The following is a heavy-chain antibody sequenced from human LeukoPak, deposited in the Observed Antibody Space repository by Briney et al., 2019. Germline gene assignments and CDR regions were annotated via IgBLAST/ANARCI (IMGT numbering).Heavy chain of an antibody. CDR2: ISAYNGNT. Sequence: GASVKVSCKASGYTFTSYGISWVRQAPGQGLEWMGWISAYNGNTNYAQKLQGRDTMTTDTSTSTAYMELRSLRSDDTAVYYCARVVAVAGTPQPNWFDPWGQGTLVTVSS. D-gene: IGHD6-19*01. CDR3: ARVVAVAGTPQPNWFDP. CDR1: GYTFTSYG. J-gene: IGHJ5*02. V-gene: IGHV1-18*01.